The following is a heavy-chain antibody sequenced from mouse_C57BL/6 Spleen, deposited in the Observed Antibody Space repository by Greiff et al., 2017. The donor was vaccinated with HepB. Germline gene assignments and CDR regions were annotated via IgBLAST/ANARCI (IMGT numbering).Heavy chain of an antibody. CDR2: ISSGSSTI. D-gene: IGHD2-2*01. V-gene: IGHV5-17*01. J-gene: IGHJ1*03. CDR1: GFTFSDYG. CDR3: ARRGYYWYFDV. Sequence: EVNVVESGGGLVKPGGSLKLSCAASGFTFSDYGMHWVRQAPEKGLEWVAYISSGSSTIYYADTVKGRFTISRDNAKNTLFLLMTSLRSEDTAMYYWARRGYYWYFDVWGTGTTVTVSS.